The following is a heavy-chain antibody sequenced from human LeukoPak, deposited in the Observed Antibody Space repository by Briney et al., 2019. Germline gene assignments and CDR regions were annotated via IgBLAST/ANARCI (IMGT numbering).Heavy chain of an antibody. D-gene: IGHD5-24*01. V-gene: IGHV3-15*01. J-gene: IGHJ5*02. CDR1: GFTFIDAW. CDR3: AALESNIQYLDP. Sequence: GGSLRLSCAASGFTFIDAWMSWVRQAPGKGLEWVGRIKTNTDGGTTEYAAPVRGRFTISRDDSKNTLYLQMDSLRTEDTAVYFCAALESNIQYLDPWGQGTQVTVSS. CDR2: IKTNTDGGTT.